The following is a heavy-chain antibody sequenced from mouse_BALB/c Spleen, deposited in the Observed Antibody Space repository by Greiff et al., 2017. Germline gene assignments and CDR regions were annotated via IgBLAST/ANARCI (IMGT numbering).Heavy chain of an antibody. CDR2: INPYNDGT. D-gene: IGHD2-1*01. CDR1: GYTFTSYV. CDR3: AREDGNYAMDN. Sequence: EVQLKQSGPELVKPGASVKMSCKASGYTFTSYVMHWVKQKPGQGLEWIGYINPYNDGTKYNEKFKGKATLTSDKSSSTAYMELSSLTSEDSAVYYCAREDGNYAMDNWGQGTSVTVSS. V-gene: IGHV1-14*01. J-gene: IGHJ4*01.